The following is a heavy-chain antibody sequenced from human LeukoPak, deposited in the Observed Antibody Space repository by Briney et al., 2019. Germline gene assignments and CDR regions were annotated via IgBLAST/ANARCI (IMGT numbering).Heavy chain of an antibody. J-gene: IGHJ4*02. Sequence: GASVKVSCKASGGTFTSYGISWVRQAPGQGLEWMGWISVNNGNTNNAQKLQGRVTMTTDTSTSTAYMELRSLRSDDTAVYYCARAGGYYDSSGYYYGYWGQGTLVTVSS. CDR3: ARAGGYYDSSGYYYGY. CDR1: GGTFTSYG. D-gene: IGHD3-22*01. V-gene: IGHV1-18*01. CDR2: ISVNNGNT.